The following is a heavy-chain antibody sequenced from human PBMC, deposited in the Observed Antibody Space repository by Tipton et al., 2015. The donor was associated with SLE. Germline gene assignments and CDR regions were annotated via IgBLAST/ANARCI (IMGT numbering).Heavy chain of an antibody. CDR3: ARHKTATRAFDI. Sequence: LRLSCAVYGGSFSGYWWSWIRQPPGKGLEWIGEIYQSGRTNYNPSPKSRVTISVDTSKNQFSLKLSSVTAADTAVYYCARHKTATRAFDIWGQGTMVTVSS. CDR1: GGSFSGYW. J-gene: IGHJ3*02. V-gene: IGHV4-34*01. D-gene: IGHD1-1*01. CDR2: IYQSGRT.